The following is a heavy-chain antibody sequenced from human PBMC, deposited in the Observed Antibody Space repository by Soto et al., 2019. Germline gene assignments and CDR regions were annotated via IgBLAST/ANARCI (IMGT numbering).Heavy chain of an antibody. D-gene: IGHD6-19*01. CDR1: GYSFTSYW. CDR3: ARLSYSSGWQAAFDI. V-gene: IGHV5-51*01. Sequence: GESLKISCKGSGYSFTSYWIGWVRQMPGKGLEWMGIIYPGDSDTRHSPSFQGQVTISADKSISTAYLQWSSLKASDTAMYYCARLSYSSGWQAAFDIWGQGTMVTVSS. J-gene: IGHJ3*02. CDR2: IYPGDSDT.